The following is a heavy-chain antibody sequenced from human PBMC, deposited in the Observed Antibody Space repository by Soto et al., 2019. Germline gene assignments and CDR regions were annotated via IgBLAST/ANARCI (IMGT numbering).Heavy chain of an antibody. CDR2: LYDLDGS. J-gene: IGHJ3*01. CDR3: ATWHEREHAYDV. V-gene: IGHV3-53*01. Sequence: DVQLVESGGGLIQPGASLRLSCAAFGFTISGKKYVAWVRQAPGKGLEWVSALYDLDGSFYAASVKGRFTTSSDSSKTTVYLQMNDLRPDDTAVYYCATWHEREHAYDVWFQGTTVTVSS. D-gene: IGHD1-1*01. CDR1: GFTISGKKY.